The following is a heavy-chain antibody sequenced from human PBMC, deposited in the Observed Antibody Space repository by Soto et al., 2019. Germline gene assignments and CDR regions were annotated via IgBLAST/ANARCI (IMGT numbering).Heavy chain of an antibody. CDR1: GYTFTSYD. D-gene: IGHD3-3*01. Sequence: ASVKVSCKASGYTFTSYDINWVRQATGQGLEWMGWMNPNSGNTGYAQKFQGRVTMTRNTSISTAYMELSSLRSEDTAVYYCARGRKTRVVSSVYYYMDVWGKGTTVTVSS. CDR2: MNPNSGNT. J-gene: IGHJ6*03. CDR3: ARGRKTRVVSSVYYYMDV. V-gene: IGHV1-8*01.